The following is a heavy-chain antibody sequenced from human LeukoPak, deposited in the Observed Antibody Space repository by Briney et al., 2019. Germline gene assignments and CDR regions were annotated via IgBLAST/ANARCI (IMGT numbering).Heavy chain of an antibody. CDR1: GGTFSSYA. V-gene: IGHV1-69*13. J-gene: IGHJ4*02. D-gene: IGHD3-22*01. CDR2: IIPIFGTA. CDR3: DTYYYDSSGYYFDY. Sequence: GASVKVSCKASGGTFSSYAISWVRQAPGQGLEWMGGIIPIFGTANYAQKFQGRVTITADESTSTAYMELSSLRSEDTAVYYCDTYYYDSSGYYFDYWGQGTLVTVSS.